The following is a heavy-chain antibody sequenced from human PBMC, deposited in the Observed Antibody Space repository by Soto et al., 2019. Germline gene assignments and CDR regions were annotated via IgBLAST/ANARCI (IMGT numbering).Heavy chain of an antibody. J-gene: IGHJ6*03. CDR3: ATERPMVRGVMDGDISPRSRSYYYYYMGV. V-gene: IGHV1-24*01. CDR1: GYTLSELS. CDR2: FDPEDGET. D-gene: IGHD3-10*01. Sequence: ASVKVSCRVSGYTLSELSMHWVRQAPGKGLEWMGGFDPEDGETIYAQKFQGRVTMTEDTSTAIAYMELSSLTSEDTAVYYCATERPMVRGVMDGDISPRSRSYYYYYMGVWGKGTTVTVSS.